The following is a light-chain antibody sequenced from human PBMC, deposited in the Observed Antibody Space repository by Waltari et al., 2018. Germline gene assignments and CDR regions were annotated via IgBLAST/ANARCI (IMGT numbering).Light chain of an antibody. CDR1: QSVSSN. V-gene: IGKV3-15*01. CDR3: QQYNNLWT. J-gene: IGKJ1*01. CDR2: GAS. Sequence: EIVMTQSPATLSVFPGERATLSCRASQSVSSNLAWYQQKPGQAPRLLIYGASTRATGIPARFSGSGSGTEFTLTISSLQSEDFAVYYCQQYNNLWTFGQGTKVEIK.